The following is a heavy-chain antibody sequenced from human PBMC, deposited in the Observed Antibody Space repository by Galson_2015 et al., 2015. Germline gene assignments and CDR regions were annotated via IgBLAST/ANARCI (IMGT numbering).Heavy chain of an antibody. V-gene: IGHV4-59*01. CDR2: SSYSGST. Sequence: ETLSLTCTVSGGSMTSYYWSWIRQSPGKGLEWIGCSSYSGSTSYNPSLKSRVTISVDASQNQFSLKLTSVTAADTAVYYCARDREGGYLDYWGQGTLIAVFS. CDR1: GGSMTSYY. J-gene: IGHJ4*02. CDR3: ARDREGGYLDY.